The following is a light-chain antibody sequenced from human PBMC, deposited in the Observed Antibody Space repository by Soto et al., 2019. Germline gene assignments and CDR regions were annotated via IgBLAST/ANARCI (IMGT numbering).Light chain of an antibody. CDR3: QQDNSFPIT. V-gene: IGKV1-12*01. CDR2: GAS. J-gene: IGKJ5*01. Sequence: DIQLTQSPSSVSASVGDRPTITSRASQDVGKWLAWYQQKPGKAPTLLIHGASSLQSGVPSRYSGSGHGTDFTLTISSLQPEDVATYYCQQDNSFPITFGQGTRVEIK. CDR1: QDVGKW.